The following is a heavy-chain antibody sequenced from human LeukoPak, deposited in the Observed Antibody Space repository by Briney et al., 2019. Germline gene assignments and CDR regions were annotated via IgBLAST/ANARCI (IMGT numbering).Heavy chain of an antibody. D-gene: IGHD2/OR15-2a*01. CDR1: GGSISSGSYY. CDR2: IYTSGST. J-gene: IGHJ4*02. V-gene: IGHV4-61*02. CDR3: AREVIGSPFDY. Sequence: SETLSLTRTVSGGSISSGSYYWSWIRQPAGKGLEWIGRIYTSGSTNYNPSLKSRVTISVDTSKNQFSLKLSSVTAADTAVYYCAREVIGSPFDYWGQGTLVTVSS.